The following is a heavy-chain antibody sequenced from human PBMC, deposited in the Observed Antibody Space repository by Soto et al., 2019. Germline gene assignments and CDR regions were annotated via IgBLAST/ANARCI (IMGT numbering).Heavy chain of an antibody. D-gene: IGHD2-2*01. V-gene: IGHV3-15*02. CDR1: GFTFNSAW. Sequence: EVPLVESGGALVKPGESLTLSCAASGFTFNSAWMTWVRQAPGKGLEWVGRIKSKTDGGTIDYAAPVKGRCTISRDDSKNTLYLQMNSLKTEDTAVYYCTTWRREKSCTSVSCYGDGAYWGQGTLVTVSS. CDR2: IKSKTDGGTI. CDR3: TTWRREKSCTSVSCYGDGAY. J-gene: IGHJ4*02.